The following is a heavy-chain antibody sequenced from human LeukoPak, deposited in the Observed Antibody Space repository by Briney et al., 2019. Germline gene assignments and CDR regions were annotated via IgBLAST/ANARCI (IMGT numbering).Heavy chain of an antibody. Sequence: ASVTVSCKASGYTFTCYYMHWVRQAPGQGLEWMGWINPNSGGTNYAQKFQGRVTMTRDTSISTAYMELSRLRSDDTAVYYCARVILGITPLLPVDYWGQGTLVTVSS. CDR3: ARVILGITPLLPVDY. J-gene: IGHJ4*02. CDR2: INPNSGGT. CDR1: GYTFTCYY. V-gene: IGHV1-2*02. D-gene: IGHD7-27*01.